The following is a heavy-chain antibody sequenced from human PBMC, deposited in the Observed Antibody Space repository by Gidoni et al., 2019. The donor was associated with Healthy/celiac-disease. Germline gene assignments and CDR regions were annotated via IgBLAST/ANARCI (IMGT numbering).Heavy chain of an antibody. D-gene: IGHD6-13*01. CDR1: GYSFTSYW. Sequence: EVQLVQSGAEVKQPGESLKISCKGSGYSFTSYWIGWVRQMPGKGLEWMGIIYPGDSDTRYSPSFQGQVTISADKSISTAYLQWSSLKASDTAMYYCARQERLAAAGTGNWFDPWGQGTLVTVSS. V-gene: IGHV5-51*01. J-gene: IGHJ5*02. CDR2: IYPGDSDT. CDR3: ARQERLAAAGTGNWFDP.